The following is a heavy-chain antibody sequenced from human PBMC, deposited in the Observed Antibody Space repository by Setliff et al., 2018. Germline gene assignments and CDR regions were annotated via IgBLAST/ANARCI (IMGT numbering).Heavy chain of an antibody. CDR2: INTSGTT. V-gene: IGHV4-4*07. D-gene: IGHD3-3*01. J-gene: IGHJ5*02. Sequence: PSETLSLTCTVSGGSLNTYYWSWIRQPAGKELEWIGRINTSGTTRYSPSLRSRATLSVDESMNRFSLNLNSVTAADTAVYYCAGGLPGDYDFNCFDTWGQGALVTVS. CDR3: AGGLPGDYDFNCFDT. CDR1: GGSLNTYY.